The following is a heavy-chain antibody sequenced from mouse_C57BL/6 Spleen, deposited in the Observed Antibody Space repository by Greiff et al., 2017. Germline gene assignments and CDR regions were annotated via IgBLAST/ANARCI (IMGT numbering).Heavy chain of an antibody. D-gene: IGHD2-1*01. J-gene: IGHJ4*01. V-gene: IGHV1-80*01. CDR2: IYPGDGDT. CDR3: ARGDGNYYAMDY. Sequence: QVQLQQSGAELVKPGASVKISCKASGYAFSSYWMNWVKQRPGKGLEWIGQIYPGDGDTNYNGKFKGKATLTADKSSSTAYMQLSSLTSEDAAVYFCARGDGNYYAMDYWGQGTSVTVSS. CDR1: GYAFSSYW.